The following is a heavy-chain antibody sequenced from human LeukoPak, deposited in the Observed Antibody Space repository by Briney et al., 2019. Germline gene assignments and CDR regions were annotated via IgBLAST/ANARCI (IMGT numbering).Heavy chain of an antibody. CDR3: TREGTTRHFDY. CDR2: INPSGTST. J-gene: IGHJ4*02. V-gene: IGHV1-46*03. D-gene: IGHD1-7*01. Sequence: ASVKVSCKASGYTFSNYYMHWVRQAPGQELEWMGIINPSGTSTNYAQKFRGRVTMTRDTSTSTVYMELSSLRSQDTALYYCTREGTTRHFDYWGQGTLVTVSS. CDR1: GYTFSNYY.